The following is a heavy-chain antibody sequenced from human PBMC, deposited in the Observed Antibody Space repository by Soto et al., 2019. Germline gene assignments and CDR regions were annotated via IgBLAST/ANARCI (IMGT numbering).Heavy chain of an antibody. J-gene: IGHJ4*02. V-gene: IGHV1-8*01. CDR1: RYTFATYD. CDR3: ARGPRNWGFDY. Sequence: QVQLVQSGAEVKKPGASVKVSCKASRYTFATYDFNWVRQATGQGPEWMGWINPNTGNTGYAQKFQGRVTMTRNTSISAIYMELSSLRSDDPAVYDCARGPRNWGFDYWGQGTLVTVSS. D-gene: IGHD7-27*01. CDR2: INPNTGNT.